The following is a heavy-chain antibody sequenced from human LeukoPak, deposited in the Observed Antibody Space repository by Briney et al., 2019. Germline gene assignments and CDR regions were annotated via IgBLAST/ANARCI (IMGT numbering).Heavy chain of an antibody. V-gene: IGHV3-7*03. CDR3: AKDREGYSYSTFDY. J-gene: IGHJ4*02. D-gene: IGHD5-18*01. Sequence: PGGSLRLSCAASGFTFSSYWMSWVRQAPGKGLEWVANIKQDGSEKYYVDSVKGRFTISRDNAKNSLYLQMNSLRAEDTALYYCAKDREGYSYSTFDYWGQGTLVTVSS. CDR2: IKQDGSEK. CDR1: GFTFSSYW.